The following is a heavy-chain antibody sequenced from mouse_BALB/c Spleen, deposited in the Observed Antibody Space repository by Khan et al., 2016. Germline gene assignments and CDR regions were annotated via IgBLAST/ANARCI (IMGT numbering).Heavy chain of an antibody. CDR2: ISYSGST. J-gene: IGHJ4*01. D-gene: IGHD1-2*01. Sequence: EVQLQESGPGLVKPSQFLSLTCTVTGYSITSDYAWNWIRQFPGNKLEWMGYISYSGSTRYYPSLKSRTTITRDTSKNQFFLQLNSVTTEDTATYYCARAPTAYYAMDYWGQGTSVTVSS. V-gene: IGHV3-2*02. CDR1: GYSITSDYA. CDR3: ARAPTAYYAMDY.